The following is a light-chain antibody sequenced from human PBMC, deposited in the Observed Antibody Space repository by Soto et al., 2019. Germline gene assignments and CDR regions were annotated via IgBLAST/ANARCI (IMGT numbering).Light chain of an antibody. CDR3: QHHNSYSQT. J-gene: IGKJ1*01. V-gene: IGKV1-5*01. CDR1: QSIRHY. CDR2: GAS. Sequence: DIQMTQSPPTLSASVGDRVTITCRASQSIRHYLAWYQQMPGKAPKLLIYGASTWQSGVPSRFSGSGSGTEFTLTISSLQPDDFGTYFCQHHNSYSQTFGQGTKGEIK.